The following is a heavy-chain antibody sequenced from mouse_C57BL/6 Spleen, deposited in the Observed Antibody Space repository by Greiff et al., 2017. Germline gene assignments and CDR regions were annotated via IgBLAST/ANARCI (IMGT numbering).Heavy chain of an antibody. V-gene: IGHV2-5*01. CDR1: GFSLTSYG. CDR2: IWRGGST. J-gene: IGHJ3*01. D-gene: IGHD2-4*01. Sequence: VKLVESGPGLVQPSQSLSITCTVSGFSLTSYGVHWVRQSPGKGLEWLGVIWRGGSTDYNAAFMSRLSITKDNSKSQVFFKMNSRQADDTAIYYCAKRGSDYPWFAYWGQGTLVTVSA. CDR3: AKRGSDYPWFAY.